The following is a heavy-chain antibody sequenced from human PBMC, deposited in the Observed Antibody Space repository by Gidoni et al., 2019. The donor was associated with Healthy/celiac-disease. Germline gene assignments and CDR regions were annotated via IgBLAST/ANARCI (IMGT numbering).Heavy chain of an antibody. CDR2: ISYDGSNK. J-gene: IGHJ6*02. D-gene: IGHD3-22*01. CDR1: GFTFSSYA. CDR3: AIVPVTTALLWDYYYGMDV. V-gene: IGHV3-30-3*01. Sequence: AASGFTFSSYAMHWVRQAPGKGLEWGAGISYDGSNKYYADSVKGRFTISRYNSKNTLYLQMNSLRAEDTAVYYCAIVPVTTALLWDYYYGMDVWGQGTTVTVSS.